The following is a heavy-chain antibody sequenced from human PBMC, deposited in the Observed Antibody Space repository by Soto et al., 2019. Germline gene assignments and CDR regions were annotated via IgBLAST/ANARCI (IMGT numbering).Heavy chain of an antibody. CDR3: ARFFGSGFDY. V-gene: IGHV3-23*01. Sequence: GGSLRLSCAASGFTFSSYAMNWVRQAPGKGLEWVSVISGSGDSTYYADSVKGRFTISRDNAKTSLYLQMDSLRNEDTAVYYCARFFGSGFDYWGQGTLVTVSS. D-gene: IGHD6-19*01. CDR1: GFTFSSYA. CDR2: ISGSGDST. J-gene: IGHJ4*02.